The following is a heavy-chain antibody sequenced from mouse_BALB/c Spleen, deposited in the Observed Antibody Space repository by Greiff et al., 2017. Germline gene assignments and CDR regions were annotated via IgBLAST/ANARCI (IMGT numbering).Heavy chain of an antibody. Sequence: EVKLQESGGGLVQPGGSRKLSCAASGFTFSSFGMHWVRQAPEKGLEWVAYISSGSSTIYYADTVKGRFTISRDNPKNTLFLQMTSLRSEDTAMYYFARTGGYYAMDYWGQGTSVTVSS. CDR1: GFTFSSFG. D-gene: IGHD4-1*01. CDR2: ISSGSSTI. J-gene: IGHJ4*01. V-gene: IGHV5-17*02. CDR3: ARTGGYYAMDY.